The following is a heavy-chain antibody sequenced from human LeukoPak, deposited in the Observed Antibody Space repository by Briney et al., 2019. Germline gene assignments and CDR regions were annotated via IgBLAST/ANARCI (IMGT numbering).Heavy chain of an antibody. Sequence: PGGSLRLSCAASGFTFSSYAMHWVRQAPGKGLEWVAVISHDGSNKYYADSVKGRFTISRDNSKNTLYLQMNSLRAEDTAVYYCAREEVVVAATPIDYWGQGTLVTVSP. CDR3: AREEVVVAATPIDY. CDR1: GFTFSSYA. J-gene: IGHJ4*02. D-gene: IGHD2-15*01. CDR2: ISHDGSNK. V-gene: IGHV3-30*04.